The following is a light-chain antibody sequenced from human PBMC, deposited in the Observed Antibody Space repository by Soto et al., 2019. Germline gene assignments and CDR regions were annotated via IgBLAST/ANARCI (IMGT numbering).Light chain of an antibody. Sequence: QSVLSQPPSASGTPGQRVTISCSGRNSNIGSNIVNWYQQLPGTAPKLLIYSNDQRPSGVPDRFSGSKSGTSASLAISGLQSEDEADYYCSAWDASLNAVLFGGGTKHTVL. CDR2: SND. J-gene: IGLJ2*01. CDR1: NSNIGSNI. CDR3: SAWDASLNAVL. V-gene: IGLV1-44*01.